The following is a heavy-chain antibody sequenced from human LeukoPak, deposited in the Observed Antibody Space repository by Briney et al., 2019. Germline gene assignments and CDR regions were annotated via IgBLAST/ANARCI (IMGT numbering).Heavy chain of an antibody. CDR2: ISAYNGNT. J-gene: IGHJ6*03. V-gene: IGHV1-18*01. D-gene: IGHD3-3*01. CDR3: AILSLEWLEDYMDV. Sequence: GASVKVSCKASGYTFTSYGISWVRQAPGQGLEWMGWISAYNGNTNYAQKLQGRVTMTTDTSTSTAYMELRSLRSDDTAVYYCAILSLEWLEDYMDVWGKGTTVTVSS. CDR1: GYTFTSYG.